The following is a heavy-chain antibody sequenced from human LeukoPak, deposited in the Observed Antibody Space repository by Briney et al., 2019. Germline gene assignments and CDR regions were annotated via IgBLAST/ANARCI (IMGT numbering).Heavy chain of an antibody. V-gene: IGHV5-51*01. J-gene: IGHJ3*02. CDR1: GYSFTSYW. CDR3: ARPRSGYYSYDAFDI. CDR2: IYPGDSDT. D-gene: IGHD3-22*01. Sequence: TGESLKISCKGSGYSFTSYWIGWVRQMPGKGLEWMGIIYPGDSDTRYSPSFQGQVTISADKSISTAYLQWSSLKASDTAMYYCARPRSGYYSYDAFDIWGQGTMVTVSS.